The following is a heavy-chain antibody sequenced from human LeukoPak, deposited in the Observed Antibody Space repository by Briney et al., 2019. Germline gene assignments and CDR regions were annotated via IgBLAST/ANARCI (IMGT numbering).Heavy chain of an antibody. D-gene: IGHD2-2*01. J-gene: IGHJ5*02. CDR1: GFTFSSYW. Sequence: GGSLRLSCAASGFTFSSYWMSWVRQAPGKGLEWVANIKQDGSEKYYVDSVKGRFTISRDNAENSLFLQMNSLRAEDTAVYYCASFGGYCSSASCYNYFGPWGQGTLVTVSS. V-gene: IGHV3-7*01. CDR2: IKQDGSEK. CDR3: ASFGGYCSSASCYNYFGP.